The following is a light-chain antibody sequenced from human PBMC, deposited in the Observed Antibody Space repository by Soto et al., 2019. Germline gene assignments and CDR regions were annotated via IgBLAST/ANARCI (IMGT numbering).Light chain of an antibody. CDR3: LQHNSYPPWT. V-gene: IGKV1-17*01. Sequence: DIQMTQSPSSLSASVGDRVTITCRASQGIRTDLGWYQQKPGKAPKRLIYAASSLQSGVPSRFSGSRSGTEFTLAIRSLQPEDFATYYGLQHNSYPPWTFGQGTKVEIK. J-gene: IGKJ1*01. CDR2: AAS. CDR1: QGIRTD.